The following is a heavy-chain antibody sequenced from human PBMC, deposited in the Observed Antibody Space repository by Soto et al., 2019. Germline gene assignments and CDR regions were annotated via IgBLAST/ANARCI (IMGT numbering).Heavy chain of an antibody. CDR1: GDMFSTYT. CDR3: ARVPGYSIGDL. CDR2: IIPRSAKS. Sequence: GASLKVSCKASGDMFSTYTITWMRQAPGRGLEWVGGIIPRSAKSNYAQKFQGRVTITRDTSASTAYMELSSLRSEDTAVYYCARVPGYSIGDLWGRGTLVTVSS. J-gene: IGHJ2*01. D-gene: IGHD2-21*01. V-gene: IGHV1-69*05.